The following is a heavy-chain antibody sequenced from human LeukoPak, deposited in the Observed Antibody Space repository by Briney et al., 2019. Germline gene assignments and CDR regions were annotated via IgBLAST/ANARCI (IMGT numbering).Heavy chain of an antibody. D-gene: IGHD6-19*01. Sequence: PGRSLRLSCAASGFTFSSYGMHWVHQAPGKGLEWVAIISYDGSNKYYADSARGRFTISRDNSKNTLYLQMNSLRAEDTAVYYCAKDLGGGSGCYDLWGRGTLVTVSS. J-gene: IGHJ2*01. V-gene: IGHV3-30*18. CDR2: ISYDGSNK. CDR3: AKDLGGGSGCYDL. CDR1: GFTFSSYG.